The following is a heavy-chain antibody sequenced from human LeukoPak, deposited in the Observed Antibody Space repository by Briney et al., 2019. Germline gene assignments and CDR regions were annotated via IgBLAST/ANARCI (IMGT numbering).Heavy chain of an antibody. J-gene: IGHJ4*02. CDR3: ARSKMEQWLATMGVFDY. V-gene: IGHV3-7*01. CDR2: IKQDGSEK. CDR1: GFTFSNYW. D-gene: IGHD6-19*01. Sequence: GGSLRLSCAASGFTFSNYWMSWVRQAPGKGLEWVANIKQDGSEKYYVDSVKGRFTISRDNAKNSLSLQMNSLRAEDTAVYYCARSKMEQWLATMGVFDYWGQGTLVTVSS.